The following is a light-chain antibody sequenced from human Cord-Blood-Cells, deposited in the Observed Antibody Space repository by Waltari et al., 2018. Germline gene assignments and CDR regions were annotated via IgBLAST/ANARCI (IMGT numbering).Light chain of an antibody. V-gene: IGLV2-14*01. CDR1: PSVLGGSNY. J-gene: IGLJ3*02. CDR3: SSYTSSSTLV. Sequence: HSALTQPASSSAPPGHSIPTSCPPTPSVLGGSNYAPCHQQHPGKAPKLMIYDVSNRPSGVSNRFSGSKSGNTASLTISGLQAEDEADYYCSSYTSSSTLVFGGGTKLTVL. CDR2: DVS.